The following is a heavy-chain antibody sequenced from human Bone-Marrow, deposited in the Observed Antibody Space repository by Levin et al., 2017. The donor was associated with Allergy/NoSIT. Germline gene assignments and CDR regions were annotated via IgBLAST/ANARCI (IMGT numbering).Heavy chain of an antibody. V-gene: IGHV1-69*06. CDR2: IIPIFGTA. Sequence: KISCKASGGTFSSYAISWVRQAPGQGLEWMGGIIPIFGTANYAQKFQGRVTITADKSTSTAYMELSSLRSEDTAVYYCARDHRSYYDSSGYYYWGQGTLVTVSS. CDR3: ARDHRSYYDSSGYYY. CDR1: GGTFSSYA. J-gene: IGHJ4*02. D-gene: IGHD3-22*01.